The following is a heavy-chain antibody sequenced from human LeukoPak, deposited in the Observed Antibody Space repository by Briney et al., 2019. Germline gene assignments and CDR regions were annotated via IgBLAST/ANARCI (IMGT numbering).Heavy chain of an antibody. Sequence: SETLSLTCAVYGGSFTKHQWSWIRQPPGKGLEWIGAINDGGSTNYNPSLKSRVTISVDTSKNQFSLKLSSVTAADTAVYYCARAYCSGGSCSTEYFQHWGQGTLVTVSS. V-gene: IGHV4-34*01. CDR1: GGSFTKHQ. CDR2: INDGGST. J-gene: IGHJ1*01. CDR3: ARAYCSGGSCSTEYFQH. D-gene: IGHD2-15*01.